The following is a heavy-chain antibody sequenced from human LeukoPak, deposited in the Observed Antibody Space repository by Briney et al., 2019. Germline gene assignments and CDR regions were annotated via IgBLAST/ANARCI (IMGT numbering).Heavy chain of an antibody. CDR3: ARGGGWGYCTNGVCQGDFDY. CDR2: INPNSGGT. CDR1: GYTFTGYY. V-gene: IGHV1-2*02. J-gene: IGHJ4*02. D-gene: IGHD2-8*01. Sequence: GASVKVSCKASGYTFTGYYMHWVRQAPGQGLEWMGWINPNSGGTNYAQKFQGRVTMTRDTSISTAYMELNRLRSDDTAVYYCARGGGWGYCTNGVCQGDFDYWGQGTLVTVSS.